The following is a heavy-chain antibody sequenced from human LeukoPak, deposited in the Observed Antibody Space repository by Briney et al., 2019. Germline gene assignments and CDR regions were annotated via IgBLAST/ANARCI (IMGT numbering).Heavy chain of an antibody. D-gene: IGHD1-1*01. Sequence: SGGSLRLSCAASGFTFSSYGMHWVRQAPGKGLEWVAFIRYDGSNKYYADSVKGRFTISRDNAKNSLFLQMNSLRAEDTAVYYCATVRLDPDYWGQGALVTVSS. J-gene: IGHJ4*02. CDR1: GFTFSSYG. CDR3: ATVRLDPDY. CDR2: IRYDGSNK. V-gene: IGHV3-30*02.